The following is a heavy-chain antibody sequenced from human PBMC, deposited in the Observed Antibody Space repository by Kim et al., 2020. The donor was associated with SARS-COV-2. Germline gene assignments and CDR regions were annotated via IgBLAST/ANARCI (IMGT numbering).Heavy chain of an antibody. J-gene: IGHJ4*02. D-gene: IGHD3-9*01. CDR2: IWYDGSNK. Sequence: GGSLRLSCAASGFTFSSYGMHWVRQAPGKGLEWVAVIWYDGSNKYYADSVKGRFTISRDNSKNTLYLQMNSLRAEDTAVYYCARDVSDILTGGPFDYWGQGTLVTVAS. CDR3: ARDVSDILTGGPFDY. V-gene: IGHV3-33*01. CDR1: GFTFSSYG.